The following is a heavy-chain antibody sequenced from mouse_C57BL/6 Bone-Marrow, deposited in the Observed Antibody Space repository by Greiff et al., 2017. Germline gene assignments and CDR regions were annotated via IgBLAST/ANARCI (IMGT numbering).Heavy chain of an antibody. CDR1: GYTFTSYW. CDR3: AKGENYGYEQAWFAY. J-gene: IGHJ3*01. D-gene: IGHD2-14*01. V-gene: IGHV1-69*01. Sequence: QVQLPQPGAELVMPGASVQLSCKASGYTFTSYWMHWVKQRPGQGLEWIGEIDPSDSYTNYNQKFKGKSTLTVDKSSSTAYMQLSSLTSEDSAVYYGAKGENYGYEQAWFAYWGQGTLVTVSA. CDR2: IDPSDSYT.